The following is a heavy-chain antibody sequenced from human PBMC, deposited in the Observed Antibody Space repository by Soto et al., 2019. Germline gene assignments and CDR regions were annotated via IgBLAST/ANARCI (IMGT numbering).Heavy chain of an antibody. CDR2: IYYSGST. V-gene: IGHV4-30-4*01. D-gene: IGHD4-17*01. J-gene: IGHJ4*02. Sequence: PSETLSLTCTVSGGSISSGDYYWSWIRQPPGKGLEWIGYIYYSGSTYYNPSLKSRVTISVDTSKNQFSLKLSSVTAADTAVYYCARVPLYGDNGGPIDYWGQGTLVTVSS. CDR3: ARVPLYGDNGGPIDY. CDR1: GGSISSGDYY.